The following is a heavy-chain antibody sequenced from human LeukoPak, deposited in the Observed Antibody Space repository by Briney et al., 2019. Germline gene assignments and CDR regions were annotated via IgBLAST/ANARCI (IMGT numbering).Heavy chain of an antibody. Sequence: SETLSLTCAVYGGSFSGYYWSWIRQPPGKGLEWIGEINHSGSTNYNPSLKSRVTMSVDTSKNQFSLKLSSVTAADTAVYYCARVYYYDSSGLDYWGQGTLVTVSS. CDR2: INHSGST. V-gene: IGHV4-34*01. CDR3: ARVYYYDSSGLDY. D-gene: IGHD3-22*01. J-gene: IGHJ4*02. CDR1: GGSFSGYY.